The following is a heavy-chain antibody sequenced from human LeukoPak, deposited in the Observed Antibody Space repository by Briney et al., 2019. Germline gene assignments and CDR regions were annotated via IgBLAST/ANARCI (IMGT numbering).Heavy chain of an antibody. CDR2: INRNGGST. CDR1: GFTFDDYG. Sequence: GGSLRLSCEASGFTFDDYGMSWVRQPPGKGLEWVSGINRNGGSTDYAASVKGRFTISRDNAKNSHFLQMNSLRVEDTALYYCARGFRNGPFDCWGQGTLVTVSS. V-gene: IGHV3-20*04. CDR3: ARGFRNGPFDC. D-gene: IGHD2-8*01. J-gene: IGHJ4*02.